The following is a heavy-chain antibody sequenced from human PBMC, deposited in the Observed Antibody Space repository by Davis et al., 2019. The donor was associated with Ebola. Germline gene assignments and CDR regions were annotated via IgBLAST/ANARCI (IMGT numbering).Heavy chain of an antibody. CDR1: GGSISSSSYY. CDR3: ARPVGPTQNWFDP. D-gene: IGHD1-26*01. V-gene: IGHV4-39*01. CDR2: IYYSGST. Sequence: SETLSLTCTVSGGSISSSSYYWGWIRQPPGKGLEWIGNIYYSGSTYYNPSLKSRVTISLDTSKNQFSLKLSSVTAADTALYYCARPVGPTQNWFDPWGQGTLVTVSS. J-gene: IGHJ5*02.